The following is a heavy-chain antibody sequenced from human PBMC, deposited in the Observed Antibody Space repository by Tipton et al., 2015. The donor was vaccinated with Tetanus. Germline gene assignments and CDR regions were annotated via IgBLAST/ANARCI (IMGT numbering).Heavy chain of an antibody. CDR1: GASLRGGDYH. V-gene: IGHV4-61*08. Sequence: PGLVKPSETLSLTCTVSGASLRGGDYHWSWIRQPPGKGLEWLAYISGSGTSNSNYYLKSRITMTHDTSRNQFSLKLTAVTAADTAVYYCARIHDYWSGYFDFWGQGTLVTVSP. J-gene: IGHJ4*02. CDR3: ARIHDYWSGYFDF. D-gene: IGHD3-3*01. CDR2: ISGSGTS.